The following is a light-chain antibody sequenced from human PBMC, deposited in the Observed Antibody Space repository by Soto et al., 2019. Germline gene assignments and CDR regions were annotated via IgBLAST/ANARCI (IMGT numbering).Light chain of an antibody. CDR1: QSVSSSY. CDR2: GAS. J-gene: IGKJ4*01. V-gene: IGKV3-20*01. CDR3: QQYGSSPPVT. Sequence: EIVLTQSPGTLSLSPGERATLSCRASQSVSSSYLAWYQQKPGQAPGLLIYGASSRATGIPDRFSGSGSGKDFTLTISRLEPEDFAVYYCQQYGSSPPVTFGGGTKVDIK.